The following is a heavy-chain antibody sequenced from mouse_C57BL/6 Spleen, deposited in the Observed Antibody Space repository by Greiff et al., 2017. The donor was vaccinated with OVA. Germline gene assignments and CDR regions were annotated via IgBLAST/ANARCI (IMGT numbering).Heavy chain of an antibody. D-gene: IGHD1-1*01. V-gene: IGHV1-64*01. J-gene: IGHJ2*01. CDR2: IPPNSGST. Sequence: QVQLQQPGAELVKPGASVKLSCKASGYTFTSYWMHWVKQRPGQGLEWIGMIPPNSGSTNYNEKFKSKATLTVDKSSSTAYMQLSSLTSEDSAVYYCARDEYYGSSFFDYWGQGTTLTVSS. CDR1: GYTFTSYW. CDR3: ARDEYYGSSFFDY.